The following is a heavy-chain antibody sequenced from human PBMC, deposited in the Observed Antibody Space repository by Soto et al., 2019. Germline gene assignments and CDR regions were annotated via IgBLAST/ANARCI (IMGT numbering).Heavy chain of an antibody. D-gene: IGHD6-13*01. CDR3: ATGSSSWYVTGPNWFDP. CDR2: FDPEDGET. CDR1: GYTLTELS. V-gene: IGHV1-24*01. J-gene: IGHJ5*02. Sequence: VASVKVSCKVSGYTLTELSMHWVRQAPGKGLEWMGGFDPEDGETIYAQKFQGRVTMTEDTSTDTAYMELSSLRSEDTAVYYCATGSSSWYVTGPNWFDPWGQGTLVTVSS.